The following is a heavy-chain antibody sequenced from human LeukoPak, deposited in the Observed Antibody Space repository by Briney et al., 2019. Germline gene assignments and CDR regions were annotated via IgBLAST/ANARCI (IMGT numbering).Heavy chain of an antibody. V-gene: IGHV1-2*06. D-gene: IGHD2-2*01. CDR1: GYTFTGYY. J-gene: IGHJ4*02. Sequence: ASVKVSCKASGYTFTGYYIHWVRQAPGQGLEWMGRINPNSGGTNYAQKFQGRVTMTRDTSISTAYMELSRLRSDGTAVYFCARDLGSTRGYWGQGTLVTVSS. CDR2: INPNSGGT. CDR3: ARDLGSTRGY.